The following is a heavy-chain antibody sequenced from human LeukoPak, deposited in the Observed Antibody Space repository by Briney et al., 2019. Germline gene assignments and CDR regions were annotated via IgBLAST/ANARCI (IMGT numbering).Heavy chain of an antibody. CDR3: ARDRHIAVFGVVPHRWFDP. V-gene: IGHV4-31*03. J-gene: IGHJ5*02. D-gene: IGHD3-3*01. CDR2: IYYNGST. Sequence: SETLSLTCTVSGGSISSSGYYWSWIRQHPGKGLEWIGNIYYNGSTNYNPSLKSRLSISLDTAKNQISLKLSSVTAADTAVYYCARDRHIAVFGVVPHRWFDPWGQGALVTVSP. CDR1: GGSISSSGYY.